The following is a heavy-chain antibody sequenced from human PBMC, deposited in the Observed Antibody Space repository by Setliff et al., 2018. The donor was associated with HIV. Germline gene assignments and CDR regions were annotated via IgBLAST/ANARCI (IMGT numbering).Heavy chain of an antibody. CDR1: GFILSEYT. D-gene: IGHD1-26*01. Sequence: GESLKISCAGSGFILSEYTISWVRQTPGKGLEWVSAIGGSGTYYADSVKGRFTISRDNSKNTLFLQMNSLRPEDTATYYCVRDPIEGYPDYFDYWGQGTLVTVSS. CDR2: IGGSGT. CDR3: VRDPIEGYPDYFDY. J-gene: IGHJ4*02. V-gene: IGHV3-23*01.